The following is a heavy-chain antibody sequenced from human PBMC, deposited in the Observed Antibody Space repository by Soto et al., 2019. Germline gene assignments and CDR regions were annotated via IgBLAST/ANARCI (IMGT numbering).Heavy chain of an antibody. CDR2: INPNSGGT. CDR1: GYIFTGYF. CDR3: ARKWNEYYFDN. Sequence: QVQLVQSGAEVKKPGASVKVSCKASGYIFTGYFIHWVRQAPGQGLEWMGGINPNSGGTNYAQKFQGRVTMTRDTSISTAYMDLSRLRYDDTAVYYCARKWNEYYFDNWGQGTLVTVSS. J-gene: IGHJ4*02. V-gene: IGHV1-2*02. D-gene: IGHD1-1*01.